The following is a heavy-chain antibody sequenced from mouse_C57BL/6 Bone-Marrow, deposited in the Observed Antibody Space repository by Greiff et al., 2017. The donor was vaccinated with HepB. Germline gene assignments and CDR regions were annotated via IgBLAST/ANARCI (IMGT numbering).Heavy chain of an antibody. CDR1: GFTFSDYG. D-gene: IGHD1-1*01. CDR2: ISSGSSTI. CDR3: ARDYGSSQYFDV. J-gene: IGHJ1*03. Sequence: DVQLVESGGGLVKPGGSLKLSCAASGFTFSDYGMHWVRQAPEKGLEWVAYISSGSSTIYYADTVKGRFTISRDNAKNTLFLQMTSLRSEDTAMYYCARDYGSSQYFDVWGTGTTVTVSA. V-gene: IGHV5-17*01.